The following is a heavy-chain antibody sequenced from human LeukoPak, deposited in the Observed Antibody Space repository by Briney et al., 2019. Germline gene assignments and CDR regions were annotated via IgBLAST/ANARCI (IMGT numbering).Heavy chain of an antibody. CDR1: GFTFSSYA. CDR2: ISYDGSNK. Sequence: GGSLRLSCAASGFTFSSYAMHWVRQAPGKGLEWVAVISYDGSNKYYADSVKGRFTISRDNSKNTLYLQMNSLRAEDTAVYYCAKGLRSGSYYYYMDVWGKGTTVTVSS. CDR3: AKGLRSGSYYYYMDV. J-gene: IGHJ6*03. V-gene: IGHV3-30*07. D-gene: IGHD1-26*01.